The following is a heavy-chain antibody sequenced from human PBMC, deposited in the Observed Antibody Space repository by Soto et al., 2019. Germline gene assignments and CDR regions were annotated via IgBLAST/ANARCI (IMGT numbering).Heavy chain of an antibody. J-gene: IGHJ6*03. D-gene: IGHD3-3*01. Sequence: EVQLVESGGGLVQPGGSLKLSCAASGFTFSGSAMHWVRQASGKGLEWVGRIRSKGNNYATAYGASLKGRFTISRDASKTTAYLQMNSLNTEDTAVYSCSRQASDFWSGKPQYYMDVWGKGTTVTVSS. CDR3: SRQASDFWSGKPQYYMDV. CDR1: GFTFSGSA. V-gene: IGHV3-73*01. CDR2: IRSKGNNYAT.